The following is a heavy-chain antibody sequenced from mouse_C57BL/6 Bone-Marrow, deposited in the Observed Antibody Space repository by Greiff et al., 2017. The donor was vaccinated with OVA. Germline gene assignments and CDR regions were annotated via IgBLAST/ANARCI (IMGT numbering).Heavy chain of an antibody. J-gene: IGHJ4*01. CDR3: ARHRDYGSSYAMDD. CDR1: GFTFSDYY. D-gene: IGHD1-1*01. V-gene: IGHV5-12*01. CDR2: ISNGGGST. Sequence: DVKLVESGGGLVQPGGSLKLSCAASGFTFSDYYMYWVRQTPEKRLEWVAYISNGGGSTYYPDTVKGRFTISRDNAKNTLYLQMSRLKSEDTAMYYCARHRDYGSSYAMDDWGQGTSVTVSS.